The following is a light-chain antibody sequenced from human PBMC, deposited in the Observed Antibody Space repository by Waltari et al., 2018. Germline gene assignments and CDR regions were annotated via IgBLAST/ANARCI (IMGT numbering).Light chain of an antibody. CDR1: QSIASY. CDR3: QQSYSTPYT. CDR2: AAT. V-gene: IGKV1-39*01. J-gene: IGKJ2*01. Sequence: DIQMTQSPSSLSASVGDRVTITFRASQSIASYLNWYQKKPGEAHKVLILAATSLQSGVPSSFSGSGSGPEFTLTVTSLQPEDFATYYCQQSYSTPYTFGQGTNLDIK.